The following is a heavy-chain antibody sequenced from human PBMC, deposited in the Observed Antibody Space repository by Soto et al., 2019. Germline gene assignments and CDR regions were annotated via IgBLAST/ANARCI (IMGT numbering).Heavy chain of an antibody. J-gene: IGHJ4*02. CDR3: ATHPYSSGWYC. D-gene: IGHD6-13*01. CDR2: IKQDGSEK. V-gene: IGHV3-7*02. Sequence: EVQLVESGGGLVQPGGSLRLSCAASGFTFSSYWMTWVRQAPGKGLEWVANIKQDGSEKYYVDSGKGRFTISRDNAKNSLYLQMNSPRAEDTAVYYCATHPYSSGWYCWGEGTLVTVSS. CDR1: GFTFSSYW.